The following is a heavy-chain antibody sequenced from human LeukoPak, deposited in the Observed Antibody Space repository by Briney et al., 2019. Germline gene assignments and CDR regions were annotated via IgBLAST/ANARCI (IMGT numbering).Heavy chain of an antibody. CDR2: IIPIFGTA. CDR3: ARQGYCTNGVCYSWFDP. CDR1: GGTFSSYT. Sequence: SVKVSCRASGGTFSSYTISWVRQAPGQGLEWMGGIIPIFGTASYAQKFQGRVTITADESTSTAYMELSSLRSEDTAVYYCARQGYCTNGVCYSWFDPWGQGTLVTVSS. D-gene: IGHD2-8*01. V-gene: IGHV1-69*13. J-gene: IGHJ5*02.